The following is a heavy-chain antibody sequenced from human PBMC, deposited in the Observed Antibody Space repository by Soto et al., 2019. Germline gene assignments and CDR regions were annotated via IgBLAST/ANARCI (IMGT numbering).Heavy chain of an antibody. V-gene: IGHV4-39*01. CDR3: ASQNVLRFLEWPHTFGY. CDR2: IYYSGST. D-gene: IGHD3-3*01. Sequence: SETLSLTCTVSGGSISSSSYYWGWIRQPPGKGLEWIGSIYYSGSTYYNPSLKSRVIISIDTSKIQFSLKLRSVTAADTAVYYCASQNVLRFLEWPHTFGYWGQGTLVTVSS. CDR1: GGSISSSSYY. J-gene: IGHJ4*02.